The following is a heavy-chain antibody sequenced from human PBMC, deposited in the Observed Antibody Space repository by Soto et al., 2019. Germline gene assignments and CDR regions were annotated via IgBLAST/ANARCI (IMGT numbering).Heavy chain of an antibody. Sequence: QLQLQESGPGLVKPSETLSLTCTVSGGSISSSSYYWGWIRQPPGKGLEWIGSIYYSGSTYYNPSLKSRVTISVDTSKNQFSLKLSSVTAADTAVYYCAGPNQYSSSWLSYYYYYGMDVWGQGTTVTVSS. CDR1: GGSISSSSYY. CDR2: IYYSGST. D-gene: IGHD6-13*01. CDR3: AGPNQYSSSWLSYYYYYGMDV. V-gene: IGHV4-39*01. J-gene: IGHJ6*02.